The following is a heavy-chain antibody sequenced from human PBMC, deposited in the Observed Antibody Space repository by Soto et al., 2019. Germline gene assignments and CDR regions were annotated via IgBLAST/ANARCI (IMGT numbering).Heavy chain of an antibody. Sequence: GGSLRLSCAASEFTFSNYAMSWVRQAPGKGLEWVSSISDNGGNTYYADSVKGRFTISRDNSKNTLYLQMNSLRAEDTALYYCARRDTTGSYYFDNWGQGTRVTVSS. CDR2: ISDNGGNT. CDR3: ARRDTTGSYYFDN. D-gene: IGHD3-10*01. CDR1: EFTFSNYA. J-gene: IGHJ4*02. V-gene: IGHV3-23*01.